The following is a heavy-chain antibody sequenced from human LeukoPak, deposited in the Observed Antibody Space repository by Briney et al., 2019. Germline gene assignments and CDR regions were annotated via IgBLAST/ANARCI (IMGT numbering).Heavy chain of an antibody. CDR3: ARGANNWFDP. V-gene: IGHV4-61*02. CDR1: GGSISSSSYY. CDR2: IYTSGST. Sequence: SETLSLTCTVSGGSISSSSYYWSWIRQPAGKGLEWIGRIYTSGSTNYNPSLKSRVTISVDTSKNQFSLKLSSVTAADTAVYYCARGANNWFDPWGQGKLVTVSS. J-gene: IGHJ5*02.